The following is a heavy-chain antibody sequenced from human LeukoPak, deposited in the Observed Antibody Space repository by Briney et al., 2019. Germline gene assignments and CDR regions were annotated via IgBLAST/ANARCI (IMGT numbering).Heavy chain of an antibody. V-gene: IGHV4-34*01. D-gene: IGHD2-2*01. Sequence: AETLSLTCAVYGGSFSGYYWSWIRQPPGKGLEWIGEINHSGSTNYNPSLKSRVTISVDMSKNQFSLKLSSVTAADTAVYYCASEYCSSASCRFDNWGQGTLVTVSS. J-gene: IGHJ4*02. CDR1: GGSFSGYY. CDR2: INHSGST. CDR3: ASEYCSSASCRFDN.